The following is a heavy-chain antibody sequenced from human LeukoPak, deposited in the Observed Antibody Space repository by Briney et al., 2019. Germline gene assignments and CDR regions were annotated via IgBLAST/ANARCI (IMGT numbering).Heavy chain of an antibody. V-gene: IGHV3-7*01. CDR2: IKQDGSEK. CDR1: GFTFSSSW. D-gene: IGHD3-3*01. CDR3: ARGDDFWGSPADY. J-gene: IGHJ4*02. Sequence: GGSLRLSCAASGFTFSSSWMRWARQAPGKGLEWVDNIKQDGSEKYYVDSVKGRFTISRDNAKNSLYLQMNSLRAEDTAVYYCARGDDFWGSPADYWGQGTLVTVSS.